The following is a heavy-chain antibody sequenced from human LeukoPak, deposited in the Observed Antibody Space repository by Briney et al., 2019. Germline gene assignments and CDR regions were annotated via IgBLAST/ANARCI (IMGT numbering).Heavy chain of an antibody. V-gene: IGHV3-43*02. CDR1: GFTFSNAW. Sequence: GGSLRLSCAASGFTFSNAWMSWVRQAPGKGLEWVSLISGDGGSTYYADSVKGRFTISRDNSKNSLYLQMNSLRTEDTALYYCAKYSVAGTDFDYWGQGTLVTVSS. CDR3: AKYSVAGTDFDY. D-gene: IGHD6-19*01. J-gene: IGHJ4*02. CDR2: ISGDGGST.